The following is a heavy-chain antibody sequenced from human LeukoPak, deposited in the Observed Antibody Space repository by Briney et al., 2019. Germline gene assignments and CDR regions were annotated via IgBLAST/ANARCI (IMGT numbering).Heavy chain of an antibody. CDR3: AKDFRSGYSGYDVIFDY. V-gene: IGHV3-73*01. Sequence: GGSLRLSCAASGFTFSGSAMHWVRQASGKGLEWVGRIRSKANSYATAYAASVKGRFTISRDNSKNTLYLQMNSLRAEDTAVYYCAKDFRSGYSGYDVIFDYWGQGTLVTVSS. CDR2: IRSKANSYAT. CDR1: GFTFSGSA. D-gene: IGHD5-12*01. J-gene: IGHJ4*02.